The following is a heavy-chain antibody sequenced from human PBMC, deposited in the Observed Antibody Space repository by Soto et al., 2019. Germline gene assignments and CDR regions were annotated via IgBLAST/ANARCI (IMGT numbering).Heavy chain of an antibody. CDR2: ISAQNGNT. J-gene: IGHJ4*02. V-gene: IGHV1-18*01. D-gene: IGHD1-1*01. CDR3: ARGRYGDY. CDR1: GYAFTTYG. Sequence: QVHLVQSGAEVKKPGASVKVSCKGSGYAFTTYGITWVRQAPGQGLERVGWISAQNGNTNHAQKLQGTVTVTRDTATSTDYMELRSLTSDDTAVYYCARGRYGDYWGQGALVTVSS.